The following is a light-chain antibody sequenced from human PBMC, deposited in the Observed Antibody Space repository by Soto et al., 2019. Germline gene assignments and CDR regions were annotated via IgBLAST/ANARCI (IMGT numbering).Light chain of an antibody. CDR3: QQYNNWPPFT. CDR2: GAS. CDR1: QSVSST. V-gene: IGKV3-15*01. J-gene: IGKJ3*01. Sequence: EIVMTQSPATLSVSPGERATLSCRASQSVSSTIAWYQQKPGQAPRLLIYGASTRATGIPARFSGSGSGTEFTLTISSLQSEDFAVYYCQQYNNWPPFTFGHGTKVDIK.